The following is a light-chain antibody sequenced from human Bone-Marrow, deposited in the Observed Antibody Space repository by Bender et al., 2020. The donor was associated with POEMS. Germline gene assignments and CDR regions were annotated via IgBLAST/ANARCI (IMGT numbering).Light chain of an antibody. CDR3: AVWDDSLNGWV. CDR1: SSDVGGYDY. J-gene: IGLJ3*02. CDR2: DVS. Sequence: QSALTQPRSVSGSPGQSVTISCTGTSSDVGGYDYVSWYQQHPGKAPKVMIYDVSRRPSGVPDRFFGSRSGTSASLAISGLQSEDEADYYCAVWDDSLNGWVFGGGTKLTVL. V-gene: IGLV2-11*01.